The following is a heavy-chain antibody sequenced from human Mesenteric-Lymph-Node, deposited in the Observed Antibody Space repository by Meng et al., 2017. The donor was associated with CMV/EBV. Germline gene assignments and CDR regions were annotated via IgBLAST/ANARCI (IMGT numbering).Heavy chain of an antibody. CDR2: IYYSGST. CDR1: GGSVSSGSYY. J-gene: IGHJ4*02. D-gene: IGHD1-1*01. CDR3: ARATERPNYFDY. V-gene: IGHV4-61*01. Sequence: CTGAGGSVSSGSYYWSWVRQPPGKGLEWIGYIYYSGSTNYNPSLKSRVTIPVDTSKNQFSLKLSSVTAADTAVYYCARATERPNYFDYWGQGTLVTVSS.